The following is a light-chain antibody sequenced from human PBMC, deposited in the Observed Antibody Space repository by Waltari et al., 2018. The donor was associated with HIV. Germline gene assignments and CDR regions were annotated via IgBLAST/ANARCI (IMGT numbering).Light chain of an antibody. CDR1: QSVLYSSNNKNY. CDR2: WAS. CDR3: QQYYTTPLT. V-gene: IGKV4-1*01. Sequence: DIVMTQSPDSLAVSLGARATINCKSSQSVLYSSNNKNYLAWYQQKPGQPPKLLIYWASARESGVPVRFSCSGSGTDFTLAISSLQAEDVAVYYCQQYYTTPLTFGGGTKVEIK. J-gene: IGKJ4*01.